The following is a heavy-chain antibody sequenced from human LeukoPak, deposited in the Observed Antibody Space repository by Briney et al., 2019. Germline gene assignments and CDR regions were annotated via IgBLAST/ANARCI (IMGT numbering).Heavy chain of an antibody. J-gene: IGHJ3*02. CDR3: AKWDYYDSSGYHDAFDI. CDR1: GFTFSSYA. D-gene: IGHD3-22*01. CDR2: ISGSGGST. V-gene: IGHV3-23*01. Sequence: GGSLRLSCAASGFTFSSYAMSWVSQAPGKGLEWVSAISGSGGSTYYADSVKGRFTISRDNSKNTLYLQMNSLRAEDTAVYYCAKWDYYDSSGYHDAFDIWGQGTMVTVSS.